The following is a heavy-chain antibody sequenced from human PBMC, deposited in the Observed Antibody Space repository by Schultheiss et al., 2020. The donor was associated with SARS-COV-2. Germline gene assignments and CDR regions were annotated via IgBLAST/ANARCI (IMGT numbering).Heavy chain of an antibody. J-gene: IGHJ6*02. V-gene: IGHV3-33*01. CDR3: ARDPAYYGMDV. CDR2: IWYDGSNK. CDR1: GFTFSSYG. Sequence: GESLKISCAASGFTFSSYGMHWVRQAPGKGLEWVAVIWYDGSNKYYADSVKGRFTISRDNSKNTLYLQMNSLRAEDTAVYYCARDPAYYGMDVWGQGTTVTVSS.